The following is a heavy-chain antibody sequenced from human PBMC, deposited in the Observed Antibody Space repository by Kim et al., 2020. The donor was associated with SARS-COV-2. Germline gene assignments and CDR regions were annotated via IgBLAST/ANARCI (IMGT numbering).Heavy chain of an antibody. V-gene: IGHV3-7*01. J-gene: IGHJ4*02. CDR1: GFTFGSYW. CDR2: IKKDGSDK. D-gene: IGHD3-22*01. Sequence: GGSLRLSCAASGFTFGSYWMSWVRQAPGKGLEWVANIKKDGSDKYYVDSVKGRFTISRDSARNSLYLQMNSLRAEDTAVYYCAIFDLSYHSNIGYYSSFDHWGQGTLVTVSS. CDR3: AIFDLSYHSNIGYYSSFDH.